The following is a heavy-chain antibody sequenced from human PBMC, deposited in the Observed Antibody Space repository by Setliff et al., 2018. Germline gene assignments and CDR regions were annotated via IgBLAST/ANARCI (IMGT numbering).Heavy chain of an antibody. CDR1: GFTFSGSA. Sequence: SLRLSCAASGFTFSGSAMHWVRQASGKGLEWVGRIRSKTSGFATAYSASVKGRFTISRDDSMNTAYLQMDSLRTEDTAVYYCSRAVDGRTWFDPWGQGALVTVSS. CDR3: SRAVDGRTWFDP. V-gene: IGHV3-73*01. D-gene: IGHD6-19*01. CDR2: IRSKTSGFAT. J-gene: IGHJ5*02.